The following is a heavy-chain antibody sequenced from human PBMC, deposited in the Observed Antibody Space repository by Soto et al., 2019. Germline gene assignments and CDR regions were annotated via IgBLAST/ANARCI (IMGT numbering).Heavy chain of an antibody. J-gene: IGHJ4*02. CDR2: IYYSGST. CDR3: ARLALMTGFDY. V-gene: IGHV4-59*08. CDR1: GGSISSYY. Sequence: SETLSLTCTVSGGSISSYYWSWIRQPPGKGLEWIGYIYYSGSTNYNPSLKSRVTISVDTSKNQFSLKLSSVTAADTAVYYCARLALMTGFDYWGQGTLVTVSS. D-gene: IGHD1-20*01.